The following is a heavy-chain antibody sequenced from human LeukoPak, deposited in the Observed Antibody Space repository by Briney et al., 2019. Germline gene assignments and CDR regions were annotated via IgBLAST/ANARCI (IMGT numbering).Heavy chain of an antibody. CDR1: GFTFSSYA. J-gene: IGHJ4*02. CDR3: ARDSGYCSSTSCINPPSDY. D-gene: IGHD2-2*01. Sequence: PGGSLRLSCAASGFTFSSYAMSWVRQAPGKGLEWVSGISGSGGSTHYADSVKGRFTISRDNSKNTLYLQMNSLRAEDTAVYYCARDSGYCSSTSCINPPSDYWGQGTLVTVSS. CDR2: ISGSGGST. V-gene: IGHV3-23*01.